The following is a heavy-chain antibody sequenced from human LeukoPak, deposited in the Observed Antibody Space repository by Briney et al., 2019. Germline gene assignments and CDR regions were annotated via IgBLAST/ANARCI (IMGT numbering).Heavy chain of an antibody. J-gene: IGHJ4*02. Sequence: SETLSLTCTVSGGSISSYYWSWIRQPAGKGLEWIGRIYTSGSTNYNPSLKSRVTMSVDTSKNQFSLNLSSVTAADTAVYYCARGTFYCSSTICYPHYFDYWGQGTLVTVSS. V-gene: IGHV4-4*07. CDR3: ARGTFYCSSTICYPHYFDY. CDR2: IYTSGST. CDR1: GGSISSYY. D-gene: IGHD2-2*01.